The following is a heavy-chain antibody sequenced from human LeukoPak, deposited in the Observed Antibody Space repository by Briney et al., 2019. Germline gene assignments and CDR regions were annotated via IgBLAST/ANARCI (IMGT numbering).Heavy chain of an antibody. J-gene: IGHJ4*02. CDR3: ARIHRYCSGGACYVLDN. D-gene: IGHD2-15*01. Sequence: PSETLSLTCVVSGGSVSGYYWGWIRQPPGRGLEWIGYVYYSGSINYNPSFKSRITISVDTSRNQFSLQLSSVTAADTAVYYCARIHRYCSGGACYVLDNWGQGTLVTVSS. CDR1: GGSVSGYY. V-gene: IGHV4-59*02. CDR2: VYYSGSI.